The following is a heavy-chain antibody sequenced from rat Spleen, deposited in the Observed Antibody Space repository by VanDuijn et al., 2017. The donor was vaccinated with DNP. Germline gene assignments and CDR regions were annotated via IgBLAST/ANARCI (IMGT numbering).Heavy chain of an antibody. J-gene: IGHJ2*01. CDR1: GYSITNIY. V-gene: IGHV3-1*01. CDR3: ARWGDSFDY. Sequence: EVQLQESGPGLVKPSQSLSLTCSVTGYSITNIYWGWIRKFPGNKMEYIGHISYSGRTTYNPSLKSRISITRDTSKNQFFLHLTSVTTEETATYYCARWGDSFDYWGQGVMVTVSS. CDR2: ISYSGRT.